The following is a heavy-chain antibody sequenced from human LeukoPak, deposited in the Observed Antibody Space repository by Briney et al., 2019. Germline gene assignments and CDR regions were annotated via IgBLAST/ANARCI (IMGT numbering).Heavy chain of an antibody. D-gene: IGHD3-3*01. V-gene: IGHV3-74*01. CDR3: ARFPTYYDFWSGYYTNWFDP. Sequence: GGSLRLSCAASGFTFSSYWMHWVRQAPGKGLVWVSRINTDGSSTSYADSVKGRFTISRDNAKNTLYLQMNSLRAEDTAVYYCARFPTYYDFWSGYYTNWFDPWGQGTLVTVSS. CDR1: GFTFSSYW. J-gene: IGHJ5*02. CDR2: INTDGSST.